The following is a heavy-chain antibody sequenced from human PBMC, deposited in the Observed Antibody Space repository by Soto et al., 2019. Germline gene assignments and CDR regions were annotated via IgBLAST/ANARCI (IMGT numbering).Heavy chain of an antibody. CDR2: ISYDGSNK. CDR1: GFTFSSYA. Sequence: QVQLVESGGGVVQPGRSLRLSCAASGFTFSSYAMHWVRQAPGKGLEWVAVISYDGSNKYYADSVKGRFTISRDNSKNTLYLQMNRLRAEDTAVYYCARDPSGLLWFGELLEYQYYFDYWGQGTLVTVSS. V-gene: IGHV3-30-3*01. J-gene: IGHJ4*02. D-gene: IGHD3-10*01. CDR3: ARDPSGLLWFGELLEYQYYFDY.